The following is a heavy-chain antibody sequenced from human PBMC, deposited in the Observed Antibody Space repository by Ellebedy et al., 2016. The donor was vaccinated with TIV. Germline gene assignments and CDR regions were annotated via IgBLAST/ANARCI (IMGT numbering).Heavy chain of an antibody. Sequence: GGSLRLXXVASGVTVTSNYMSWVRQAPGKGLEWVSVIYSGGSMFYADSVKGRFTISRDDSKNTLYLQMNSLRVEDTAVYYCAKESVRLWFGDYSPHFDSWGRGRLVTVSP. V-gene: IGHV3-53*01. J-gene: IGHJ4*02. CDR1: GVTVTSNY. CDR2: IYSGGSM. CDR3: AKESVRLWFGDYSPHFDS. D-gene: IGHD3-10*01.